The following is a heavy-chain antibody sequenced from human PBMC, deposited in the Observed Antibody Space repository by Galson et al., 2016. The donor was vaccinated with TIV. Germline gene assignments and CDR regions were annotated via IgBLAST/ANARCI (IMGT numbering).Heavy chain of an antibody. V-gene: IGHV1-18*04. CDR2: ISGYSGNT. CDR3: ASDRGSMTMILVVDYYYGMDV. D-gene: IGHD3-22*01. J-gene: IGHJ6*02. Sequence: SVKVSCKASGYTFSKYGISWVRQAPGQGLEWMGWISGYSGNTNYARKLQGRVIMTTDTSTGTAFMEVRRLTSDATAVYYCASDRGSMTMILVVDYYYGMDVWGQGTTVTVSS. CDR1: GYTFSKYG.